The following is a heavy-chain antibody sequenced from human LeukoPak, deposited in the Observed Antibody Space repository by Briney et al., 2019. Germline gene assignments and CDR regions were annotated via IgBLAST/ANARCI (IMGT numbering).Heavy chain of an antibody. CDR3: ARDFSSSSSVYYYYYMDV. V-gene: IGHV4-34*11. J-gene: IGHJ6*03. Sequence: PSETLSLTCAVYGGSFSGYYWSWIRQPPGKGLEWIGCIYYSGSTNYNPSFKSRVTISVDTSKNQFSLRLSSVTAADTAVYYCARDFSSSSSVYYYYYMDVWGKGTTVTVSS. D-gene: IGHD6-6*01. CDR2: IYYSGST. CDR1: GGSFSGYY.